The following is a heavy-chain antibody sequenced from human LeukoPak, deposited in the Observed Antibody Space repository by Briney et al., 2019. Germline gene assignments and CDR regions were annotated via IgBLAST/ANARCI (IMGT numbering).Heavy chain of an antibody. D-gene: IGHD3-22*01. V-gene: IGHV4-30-2*01. Sequence: SQTLSLTCAVSGGSIISGGYSWSWIRQPPGKGLEWIGYIYHSGSTYYNPSLKSQVTISVDRSKNQFSLKLSSVTAADTAVYYCARGDYYYDSSGYYSNDAFDIWGQGTMVTVSS. CDR2: IYHSGST. CDR3: ARGDYYYDSSGYYSNDAFDI. CDR1: GGSIISGGYS. J-gene: IGHJ3*02.